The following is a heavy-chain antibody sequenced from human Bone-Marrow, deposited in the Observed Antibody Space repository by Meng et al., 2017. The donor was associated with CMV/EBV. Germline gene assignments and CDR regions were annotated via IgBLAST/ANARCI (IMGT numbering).Heavy chain of an antibody. CDR2: ITTSGET. CDR1: GFNSDIYA. V-gene: IGHV3-23*01. Sequence: GGSLRLSCATSGFNSDIYAMSWVRQAPGTGLEWVSAITTSGETYYAESVKGRFTISRDNSKNTLYLQMNSLRAEDTAVYYCAKDQGAAAGTEVYWGQGTLVTVSS. J-gene: IGHJ4*02. D-gene: IGHD6-13*01. CDR3: AKDQGAAAGTEVY.